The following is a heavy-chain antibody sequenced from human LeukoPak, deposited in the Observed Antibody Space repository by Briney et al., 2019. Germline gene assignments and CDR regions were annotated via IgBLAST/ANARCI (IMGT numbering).Heavy chain of an antibody. V-gene: IGHV3-33*01. J-gene: IGHJ4*02. Sequence: GGSLRLSCAASGSTFSSYGMHWVRQAPGKGLEWVAVIWYDGSNKYYADSVKGRFTISRDNSKNTLYLQMNSLRAEDTAVYYCARKYSSGWFSDYWGQGTLVTVSS. CDR1: GSTFSSYG. CDR2: IWYDGSNK. CDR3: ARKYSSGWFSDY. D-gene: IGHD6-19*01.